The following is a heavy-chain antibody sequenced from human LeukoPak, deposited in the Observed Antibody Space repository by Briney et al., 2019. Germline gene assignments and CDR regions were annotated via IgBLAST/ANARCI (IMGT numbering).Heavy chain of an antibody. D-gene: IGHD1-1*01. Sequence: GGSLRLSCVPSGFSFSSYTMSWVRQAPGKGREWVSGINWNGGSTGYADSVKGRFTISRDNAKNSLYLQMNSLRAEDTALYYCARSRHNNYWYFDYWGQGTLVTVSS. V-gene: IGHV3-20*04. CDR2: INWNGGST. CDR3: ARSRHNNYWYFDY. J-gene: IGHJ4*02. CDR1: GFSFSSYT.